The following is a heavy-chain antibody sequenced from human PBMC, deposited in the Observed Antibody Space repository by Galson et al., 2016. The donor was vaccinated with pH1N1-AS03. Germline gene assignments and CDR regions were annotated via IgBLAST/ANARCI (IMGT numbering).Heavy chain of an antibody. D-gene: IGHD3-10*01. Sequence: SLRLSCAASGFIFRNVWMTWVRQAPGKRLEWVGHIKSEGDGGGASDHAAPVKGRFTISRDDSENTLYLQMNSLKSEDTGVYYCTTAHGLGPGEVDYWGHGTLVTVSS. V-gene: IGHV3-15*01. CDR2: IKSEGDGGGAS. CDR1: GFIFRNVW. CDR3: TTAHGLGPGEVDY. J-gene: IGHJ4*01.